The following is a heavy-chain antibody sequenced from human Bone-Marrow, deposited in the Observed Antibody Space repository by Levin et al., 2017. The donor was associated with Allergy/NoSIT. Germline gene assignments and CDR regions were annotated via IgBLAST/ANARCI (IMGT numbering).Heavy chain of an antibody. Sequence: PSETLSLTCTVSGGSISSAGYHWTWIRQHPGKGLEWIGYISYRGSTYFNPSLKSRLTMSIDTSEQHFSLNLTSVSAADTAIYYCARLDGYSFDYWGQGALVTVSS. J-gene: IGHJ4*02. D-gene: IGHD1-1*01. CDR2: ISYRGST. CDR1: GGSISSAGYH. CDR3: ARLDGYSFDY. V-gene: IGHV4-31*03.